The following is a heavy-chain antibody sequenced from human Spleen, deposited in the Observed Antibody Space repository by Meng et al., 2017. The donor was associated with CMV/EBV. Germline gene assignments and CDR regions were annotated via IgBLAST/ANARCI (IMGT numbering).Heavy chain of an antibody. J-gene: IGHJ4*02. D-gene: IGHD6-13*01. Sequence: GGSLRLSCAASGFTFSSYAMSWVRQAPGKGLEWVSVIYSGGSSTYYADSVKGRFTISRDNSKNTLYLQMNSLRAEDTAVYYCAKGSRWYGGYFDYWGQGTLVTVSS. CDR3: AKGSRWYGGYFDY. CDR2: IYSGGSST. CDR1: GFTFSSYA. V-gene: IGHV3-23*03.